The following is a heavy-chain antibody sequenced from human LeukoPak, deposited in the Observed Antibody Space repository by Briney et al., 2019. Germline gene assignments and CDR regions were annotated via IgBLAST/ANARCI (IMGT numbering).Heavy chain of an antibody. Sequence: GGSLRLSCVGSGITFSGFELNWVRQAPGKGLDWVSYISDDGSTKTYGDSVEGRFTISRDNAKNTLSLQMNSLRLEDTGVYYCSRRLRDWGRGILVTVSS. CDR3: SRRLRD. CDR2: ISDDGSTK. J-gene: IGHJ4*02. CDR1: GITFSGFE. V-gene: IGHV3-48*03.